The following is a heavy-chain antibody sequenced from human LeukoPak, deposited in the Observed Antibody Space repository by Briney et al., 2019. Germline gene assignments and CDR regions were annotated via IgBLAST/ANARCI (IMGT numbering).Heavy chain of an antibody. J-gene: IGHJ4*02. V-gene: IGHV3-21*01. CDR2: ISSSSSYI. Sequence: GGSPRLSCAASGFTFSSYSMNWVRQAPGQGLEWVSSISSSSSYIYYADSVKGRFTISRDNAKNSLYLQMNSLRAEDTAVYYCARGFKHYYDSSGYYYYFDYWGQGSLVTVSS. CDR1: GFTFSSYS. D-gene: IGHD3-22*01. CDR3: ARGFKHYYDSSGYYYYFDY.